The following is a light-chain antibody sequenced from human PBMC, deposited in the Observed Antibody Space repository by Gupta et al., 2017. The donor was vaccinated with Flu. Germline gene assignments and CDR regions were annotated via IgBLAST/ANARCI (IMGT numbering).Light chain of an antibody. CDR3: SSFTNRTTVI. CDR2: EVS. Sequence: QSALTQPASVSGSPGQSITISCTGTSSDVGFYDHVSWYQQRPGKAPNLVISEVSDRPSGVSDRFSGSKSGNTASLTIAGLQAEDDADYYCSSFTNRTTVIFGGGTKVTVL. J-gene: IGLJ2*01. V-gene: IGLV2-14*01. CDR1: SSDVGFYDH.